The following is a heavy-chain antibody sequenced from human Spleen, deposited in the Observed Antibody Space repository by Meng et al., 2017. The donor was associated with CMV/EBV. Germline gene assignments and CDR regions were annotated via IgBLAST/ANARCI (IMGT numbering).Heavy chain of an antibody. D-gene: IGHD1-26*01. CDR2: ISGGST. CDR3: AREGVVGATELDY. CDR1: GFTVSSNE. V-gene: IGHV3-38-3*01. J-gene: IGHJ4*02. Sequence: GESLKISCAASGFTVSSNEMSWVRQAPGKGLEWVSSISGGSTYYADSRKGRFTISRDNSKNTLYLQMNSLRAEDTAVYYCAREGVVGATELDYWGQGTLVTVSS.